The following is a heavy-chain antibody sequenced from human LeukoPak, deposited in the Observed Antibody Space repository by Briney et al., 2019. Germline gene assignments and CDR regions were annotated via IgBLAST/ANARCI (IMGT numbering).Heavy chain of an antibody. CDR3: ARRRVGATHWYFDL. V-gene: IGHV4-59*01. J-gene: IGHJ2*01. Sequence: SETLSLTCTVSGGSISSYYWSWIRQPPGEGLEWIGYIYYSGSTNYNPSLKSRVTISVDTSKNQFSLKLSSVTAADTAVYYCARRRVGATHWYFDLWGRGTLVTVSS. D-gene: IGHD1-26*01. CDR1: GGSISSYY. CDR2: IYYSGST.